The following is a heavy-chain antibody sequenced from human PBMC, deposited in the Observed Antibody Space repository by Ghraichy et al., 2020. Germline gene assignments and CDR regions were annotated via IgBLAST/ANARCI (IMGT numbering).Heavy chain of an antibody. Sequence: TLSLTCTVSGGSISSGGYYWSWIRQHPGKGLEWIGYIYYSGSTYYNPSLKSRVTISVDTSKNQFSLKLSSVTAADTAVYYCVGESRNYDFWSGYYTGVGYFDYWGQGTLVTVSS. CDR2: IYYSGST. D-gene: IGHD3-3*01. J-gene: IGHJ4*02. V-gene: IGHV4-31*03. CDR3: VGESRNYDFWSGYYTGVGYFDY. CDR1: GGSISSGGYY.